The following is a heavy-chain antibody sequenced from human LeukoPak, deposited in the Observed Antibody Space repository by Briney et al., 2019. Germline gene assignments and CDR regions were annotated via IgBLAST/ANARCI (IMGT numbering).Heavy chain of an antibody. V-gene: IGHV1-8*01. CDR1: GYTFTSYD. CDR2: MNPNSGNT. J-gene: IGHJ6*02. CDR3: ARGSSSWYYHYYGMDV. D-gene: IGHD6-13*01. Sequence: ASVKVSCKASGYTFTSYDINWVRQATGQGLEWMGWMNPNSGNTGYAQKFQGRVIMTRNTSISTAYMELSSLRSEDTAVYYCARGSSSWYYHYYGMDVWGQGTTVTVSS.